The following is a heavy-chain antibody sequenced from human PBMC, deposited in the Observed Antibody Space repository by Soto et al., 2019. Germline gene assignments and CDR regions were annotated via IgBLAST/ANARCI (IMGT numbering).Heavy chain of an antibody. J-gene: IGHJ4*02. Sequence: SVKVSCKASGGTFSSYAISWVRQAPGQGLEWMGGIIPIFGTANYAQKFQGRVTITADESTSTAYMELSSLRSEDTAVYYCARDSYYGSGSLPDYFDYWGQGTLVTVPS. CDR1: GGTFSSYA. CDR3: ARDSYYGSGSLPDYFDY. D-gene: IGHD3-10*01. V-gene: IGHV1-69*13. CDR2: IIPIFGTA.